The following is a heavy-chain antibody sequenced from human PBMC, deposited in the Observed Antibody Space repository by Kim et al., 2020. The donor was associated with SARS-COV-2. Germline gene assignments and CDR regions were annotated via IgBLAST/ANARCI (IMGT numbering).Heavy chain of an antibody. D-gene: IGHD1-26*01. CDR1: GFTFNSYA. CDR2: ISGSGGGT. Sequence: GGSLRLSCAASGFTFNSYAMSWVRQAPGKGLEWVSAISGSGGGTYYADSVKGRFTISRDNSKNMLYLQMNSLRAEDTAVYYCAKNSPIVGATRAPSDYWGQGTLVTVSS. CDR3: AKNSPIVGATRAPSDY. J-gene: IGHJ4*02. V-gene: IGHV3-23*01.